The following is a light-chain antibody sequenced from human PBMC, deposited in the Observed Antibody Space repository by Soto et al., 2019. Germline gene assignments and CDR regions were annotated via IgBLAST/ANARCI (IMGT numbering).Light chain of an antibody. V-gene: IGLV1-44*01. Sequence: QSVLTQPPSASGTPGQRVTISCSGSSSNIGVNTVNWYQQVPGTAPKLLIYSSNQRPSGVPDRFSGSKSGTSASLAISGLQTEDEADYYCAAWDDSLNGVVFGGGTKVTVL. J-gene: IGLJ2*01. CDR3: AAWDDSLNGVV. CDR2: SSN. CDR1: SSNIGVNT.